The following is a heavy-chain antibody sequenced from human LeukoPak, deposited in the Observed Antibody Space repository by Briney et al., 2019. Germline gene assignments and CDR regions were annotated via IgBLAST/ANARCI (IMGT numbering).Heavy chain of an antibody. CDR1: GFTFSDYH. CDR3: ARDRTSTVWYLDL. J-gene: IGHJ2*01. CDR2: ISTSGSTT. Sequence: PGGSLRLSCAASGFTFSDYHMSWIRQAPGKGLEWVSYISTSGSTTDYADSVKGRFTISRDNAKNSLYLQMNSLRAEDTAVYYCARDRTSTVWYLDLWGRGTQVTVSS. D-gene: IGHD4-17*01. V-gene: IGHV3-11*01.